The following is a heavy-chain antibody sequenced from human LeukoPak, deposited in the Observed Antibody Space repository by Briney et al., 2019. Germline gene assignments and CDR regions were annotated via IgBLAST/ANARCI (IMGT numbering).Heavy chain of an antibody. CDR2: IYYSGST. CDR1: GGSISSYY. Sequence: SETLSLTCTVSGGSISSYYWSWIRQPPGKGLEWIGYIYYSGSTKYNPSLESRVTISVDTSKNQFSLNLSSVTAADTAVYFCARQRHSSGRRFDYWGQGTLVTVSS. J-gene: IGHJ4*02. D-gene: IGHD6-19*01. V-gene: IGHV4-59*01. CDR3: ARQRHSSGRRFDY.